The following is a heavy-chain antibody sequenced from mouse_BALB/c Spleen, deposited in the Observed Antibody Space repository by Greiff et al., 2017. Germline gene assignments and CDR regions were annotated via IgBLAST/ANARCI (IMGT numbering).Heavy chain of an antibody. Sequence: EVQGVESGGGLVKPGGSLKLSCAASGFAFSSYDMSWVRQTPEKRLEWVAYISSGGGSTYYPDTVKGRFTISRDNAKNTLYLQMSSLKSEDTAMYYCARRSGDLRGGFDYWGQGTTLTVSS. CDR3: ARRSGDLRGGFDY. CDR2: ISSGGGST. CDR1: GFAFSSYD. D-gene: IGHD2-13*01. J-gene: IGHJ2*01. V-gene: IGHV5-12-1*01.